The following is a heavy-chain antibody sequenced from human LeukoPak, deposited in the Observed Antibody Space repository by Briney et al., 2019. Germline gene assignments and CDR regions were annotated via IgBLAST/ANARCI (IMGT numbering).Heavy chain of an antibody. V-gene: IGHV3-30-3*01. J-gene: IGHJ4*02. CDR1: GFVFSSYA. CDR2: ISYDGSNK. CDR3: ARASGYDLFDY. Sequence: GGSLRLSCAASGFVFSSYAMSGVRQAPGKGLEWVAVISYDGSNKYYADSVKGRFTISRDNSKNTLYLQMNSLRAEDTAVYYCARASGYDLFDYWGQGTLVTVSS. D-gene: IGHD5-12*01.